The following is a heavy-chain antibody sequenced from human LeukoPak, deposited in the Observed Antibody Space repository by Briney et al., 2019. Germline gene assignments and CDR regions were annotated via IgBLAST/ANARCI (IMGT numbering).Heavy chain of an antibody. V-gene: IGHV1-2*02. D-gene: IGHD3-10*01. Sequence: ASVKVSRKASGYTFTGYYMHWVRQSPGPGLEGMGWINPNSGGTNYAQKFQGRVTMTRDTSISTAHMELSRLRPDDTAVYYCERRSQFTMVRGDDAFDIWGQGTMVTVSS. CDR1: GYTFTGYY. CDR2: INPNSGGT. CDR3: ERRSQFTMVRGDDAFDI. J-gene: IGHJ3*02.